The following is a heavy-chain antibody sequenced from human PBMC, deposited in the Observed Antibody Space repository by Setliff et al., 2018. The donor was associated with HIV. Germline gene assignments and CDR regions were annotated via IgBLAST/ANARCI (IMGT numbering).Heavy chain of an antibody. CDR1: GGVSGGDMGVHD. Sequence: SETLSLTCSVSGGVSGGDMGVHDWSWIRRPPGKGLEWIGYIYDNEKTFYNPSLKSRVTITVDTSKNQISLQLTSVTAEDTALYYCARLPQDWGQGTLVTVSS. CDR2: IYDNEKT. J-gene: IGHJ4*02. CDR3: ARLPQD. V-gene: IGHV4-61*08.